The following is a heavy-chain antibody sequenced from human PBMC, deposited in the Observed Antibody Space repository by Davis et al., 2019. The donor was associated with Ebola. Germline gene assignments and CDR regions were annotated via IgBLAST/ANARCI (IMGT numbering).Heavy chain of an antibody. CDR1: GGSFSSYY. CDR2: IYYSGST. CDR3: ARHYSRLDY. J-gene: IGHJ4*02. D-gene: IGHD4-11*01. Sequence: MPSETLSLTCAVYGGSFSSYYWGWIRQPPGKGLEWIGSIYYSGSTYYNPSLKSRVTISVDTSKNQFSLKLSSVTAADTAVYYCARHYSRLDYWGQGTLVTVSS. V-gene: IGHV4-39*01.